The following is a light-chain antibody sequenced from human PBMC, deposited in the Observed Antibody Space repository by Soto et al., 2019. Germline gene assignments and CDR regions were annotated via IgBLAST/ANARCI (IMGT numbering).Light chain of an antibody. CDR1: KNDIGVYDF. CDR3: KSYAGSNTYV. V-gene: IGLV2-8*01. CDR2: EVV. Sequence: ALAQPPSASGSPGQSVTISCTGTKNDIGVYDFVSWYQHHPGKAPRLIIYEVVQRPSGVPDRFSGSKSGNTASLTVSGLQAEDEADYFCKSYAGSNTYVFGSGTKGTVL. J-gene: IGLJ1*01.